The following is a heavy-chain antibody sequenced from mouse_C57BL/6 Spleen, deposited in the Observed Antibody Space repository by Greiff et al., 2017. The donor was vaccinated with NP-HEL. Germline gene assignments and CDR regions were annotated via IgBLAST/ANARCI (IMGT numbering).Heavy chain of an antibody. V-gene: IGHV5-4*01. CDR2: ISDGGSYT. Sequence: EVRLVESGGGLVKPGGSLKLSCAASGFTFSSYAMSGVRRTPEKRLEWVATISDGGSYTYYPDNVKGRFTISRDNAKNNLYLQMSHLKSEDTAMYYCAREGNSNYGYWGQGTTLTVSS. J-gene: IGHJ2*01. D-gene: IGHD2-5*01. CDR1: GFTFSSYA. CDR3: AREGNSNYGY.